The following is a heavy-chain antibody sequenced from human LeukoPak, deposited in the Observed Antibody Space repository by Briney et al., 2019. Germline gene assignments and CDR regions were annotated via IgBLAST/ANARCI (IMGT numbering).Heavy chain of an antibody. D-gene: IGHD6-19*01. J-gene: IGHJ5*02. CDR2: MNPNSGNT. CDR3: ARGRGSGHKENWFDP. V-gene: IGHV1-8*01. CDR1: GYTFTTYD. Sequence: GASVKVSCKASGYTFTTYDIKWVRQATGHGLEWMGWMNPNSGNTGYTQKFQGRVTMTRNTSISTAYMELSSLRSEDTAVYYCARGRGSGHKENWFDPWGQGTLVTVSS.